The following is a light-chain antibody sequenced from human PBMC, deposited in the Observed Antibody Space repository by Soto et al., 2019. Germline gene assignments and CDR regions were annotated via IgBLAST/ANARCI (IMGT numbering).Light chain of an antibody. CDR3: QQRSNWPQIT. J-gene: IGKJ5*01. V-gene: IGKV3-11*01. CDR1: QSVSSY. CDR2: DAS. Sequence: IVLTQSPATLCLSPGDRASVRCRASQSVSSYLAWYQQKPGQAPRLLIYDASNRATGSPARFIGGGSGTDFTLTISSLEPEYFAVYYCQQRSNWPQITVGQGTRLEIK.